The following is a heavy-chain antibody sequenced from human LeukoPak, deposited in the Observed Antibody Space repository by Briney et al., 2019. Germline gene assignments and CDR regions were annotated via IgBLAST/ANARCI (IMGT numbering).Heavy chain of an antibody. J-gene: IGHJ4*02. CDR1: GGSFSGYY. CDR2: INHSGST. V-gene: IGHV4-34*01. Sequence: SETLSLTCAVYGGSFSGYYWSWVRQPPGKGLEWIGEINHSGSTNYNPSLKSRVTISVDTSKNQFSLKLTSVTAADTAVYYCARHFGDAYRRSFDFWGQGTLVTVSS. D-gene: IGHD5-24*01. CDR3: ARHFGDAYRRSFDF.